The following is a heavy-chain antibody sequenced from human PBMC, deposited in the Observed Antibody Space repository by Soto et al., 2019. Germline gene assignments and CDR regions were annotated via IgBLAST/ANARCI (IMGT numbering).Heavy chain of an antibody. CDR2: INPNSGGT. D-gene: IGHD6-19*01. J-gene: IGHJ4*02. CDR3: ARGYYQTTGIAVAGPDY. Sequence: ASVKVSCKASGYTFTGYYMHWVRQAPGQGLEWMGWINPNSGGTNYAQKFQGWVTMTRDTSISTAYMELSRLRSDDTAVYYCARGYYQTTGIAVAGPDYWGQGTLVTVSS. V-gene: IGHV1-2*04. CDR1: GYTFTGYY.